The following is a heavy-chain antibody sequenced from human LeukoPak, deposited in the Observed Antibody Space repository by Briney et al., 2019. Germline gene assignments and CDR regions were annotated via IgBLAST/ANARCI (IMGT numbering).Heavy chain of an antibody. CDR2: IYNTGTT. D-gene: IGHD2/OR15-2a*01. V-gene: IGHV4-59*01. CDR3: AXKSPAGYFNFDY. CDR1: VRSISTYY. Sequence: SETLSLTCSVSVRSISTYYWKWIRQPPGKGLEWIGYIYNTGTTNYNPSLKSRVTISVDTSKNQFSLNLRSVNAVDTAGYYCAXKSPAGYFNFDYWGQGTLVAVSS. J-gene: IGHJ4*02.